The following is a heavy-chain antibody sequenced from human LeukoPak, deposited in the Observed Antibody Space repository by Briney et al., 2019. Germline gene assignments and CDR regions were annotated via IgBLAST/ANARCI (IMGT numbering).Heavy chain of an antibody. CDR1: GFTFSRSW. CDR3: ARYCGGDCYKPHDAFDI. Sequence: GGSLRLSCAASGFTFSRSWMTWVRQAPGKGLEWVANIKLDGSEKYYVDSVKGRFTISRDNAKNSLYLQMNSLRAEDTAVYYCARYCGGDCYKPHDAFDIWGQGTMVIVSS. D-gene: IGHD2-21*02. V-gene: IGHV3-7*05. CDR2: IKLDGSEK. J-gene: IGHJ3*02.